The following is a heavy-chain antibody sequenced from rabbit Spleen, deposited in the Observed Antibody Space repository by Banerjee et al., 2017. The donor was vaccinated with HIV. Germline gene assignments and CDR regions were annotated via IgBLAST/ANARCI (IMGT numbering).Heavy chain of an antibody. Sequence: QEQLDESGGGLVQPGGSLKLSCKASGFDFSRTGVSWVRQAPGKGLEWIGYIDPVFGSTVYANWVNGRFTISSHNAQNTLYLQLNSLTAADTATYFCVRDRGVDYTYGYAGNTYASPFNLWGPGPLVTVS. J-gene: IGHJ4*01. D-gene: IGHD6-1*01. CDR1: GFDFSRTG. V-gene: IGHV1S47*01. CDR2: IDPVFGST. CDR3: VRDRGVDYTYGYAGNTYASPFNL.